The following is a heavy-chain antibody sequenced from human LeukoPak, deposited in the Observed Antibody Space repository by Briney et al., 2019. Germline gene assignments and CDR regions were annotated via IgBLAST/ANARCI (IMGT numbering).Heavy chain of an antibody. D-gene: IGHD2-2*02. Sequence: PGGSLRLSCAASGFTFSSYAMHWVRQAPGKGLEWVAVISYDGSNKYYADSVKGRFTISRDNSKNTLYLQMNSLRAEDTAVYYCARDGIVVVPAAILRYYYHGMDVWGQGTTVTVSS. V-gene: IGHV3-30-3*01. CDR1: GFTFSSYA. J-gene: IGHJ6*02. CDR3: ARDGIVVVPAAILRYYYHGMDV. CDR2: ISYDGSNK.